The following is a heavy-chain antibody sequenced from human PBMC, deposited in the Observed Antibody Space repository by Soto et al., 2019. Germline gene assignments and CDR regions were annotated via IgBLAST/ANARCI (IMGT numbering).Heavy chain of an antibody. Sequence: QVQLVQSGAEVKKPGASVKVYCKASGYTFTSDAMHWVSKAPGQRLEWMGWINAGNGNTKYSQKFQGRVTITRDTSASTAYMELSNLRSEATAVYYGARVALTADFCGQGTLVTVSS. CDR3: ARVALTADF. CDR1: GYTFTSDA. V-gene: IGHV1-3*01. J-gene: IGHJ4*02. D-gene: IGHD5-18*01. CDR2: INAGNGNT.